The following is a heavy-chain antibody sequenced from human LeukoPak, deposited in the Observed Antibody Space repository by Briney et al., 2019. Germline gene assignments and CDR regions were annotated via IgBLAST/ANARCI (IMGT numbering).Heavy chain of an antibody. CDR2: INPNSGDT. V-gene: IGHV1-2*02. J-gene: IGHJ5*02. D-gene: IGHD1-1*01. CDR3: ARAEVRYWNQGGKNWFDP. CDR1: GYTFTDYY. Sequence: ASVKVSCKASGYTFTDYYMHWVRQTPGQGLERMGWINPNSGDTNYAQKFQGRVTMTRDTSISTAYMELSRLRSDDTAVYYCARAEVRYWNQGGKNWFDPWGQGTLVTVSS.